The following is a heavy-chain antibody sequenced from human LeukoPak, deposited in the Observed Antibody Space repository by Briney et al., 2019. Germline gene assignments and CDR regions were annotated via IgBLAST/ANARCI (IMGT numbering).Heavy chain of an antibody. CDR3: ARESRPSGYYPEWLVYYYYYGMDV. V-gene: IGHV4-39*07. J-gene: IGHJ6*02. CDR2: IYYGGST. Sequence: ASETLSLTCTVSGGSVSSSSYYWAWIRQPPGKGLEWIGSIYYGGSTNYNPSLKSRVTISVDTSKNQFSLKLSSVTAADTAVYYYARESRPSGYYPEWLVYYYYYGMDVWGQGTTVTVSS. D-gene: IGHD3-3*01. CDR1: GGSVSSSSYY.